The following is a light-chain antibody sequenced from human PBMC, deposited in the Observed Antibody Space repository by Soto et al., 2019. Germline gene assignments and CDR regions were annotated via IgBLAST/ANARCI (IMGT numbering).Light chain of an antibody. J-gene: IGKJ2*01. CDR1: QSISTS. V-gene: IGKV1-5*01. Sequence: DIQMTQSPSTLSASVGDRVTITCRASQSISTSLAWYQQKPGKAPKFLIYDASSLESGVPSRFSGSGSGTEFTLTISSLQPDDFASYYCQQYNSDYTFGRGPSWRSN. CDR2: DAS. CDR3: QQYNSDYT.